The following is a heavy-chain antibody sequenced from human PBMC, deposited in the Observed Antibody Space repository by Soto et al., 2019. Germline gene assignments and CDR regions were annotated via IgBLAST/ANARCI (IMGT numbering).Heavy chain of an antibody. CDR1: GFTVSSNY. D-gene: IGHD4-17*01. CDR3: ARAKGVYGDRHSLDY. J-gene: IGHJ4*02. Sequence: GGSLRLSCAASGFTVSSNYMSWVRQAPGKGLEWVSVIYSGGSTYYADSVKGRFTISRHNSKNTLYLQMNSLRAEDTAVYYCARAKGVYGDRHSLDYWGQGTLVTVSS. V-gene: IGHV3-53*04. CDR2: IYSGGST.